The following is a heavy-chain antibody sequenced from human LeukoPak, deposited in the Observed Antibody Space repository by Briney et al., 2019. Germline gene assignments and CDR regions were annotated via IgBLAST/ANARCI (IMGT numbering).Heavy chain of an antibody. CDR1: GFTFSSYD. Sequence: GGSLRLSCAASGFTFSSYDMHWVRQATGKGLEWVSAIDTAGDTYYPGSVKGRFTISRENAKNSLYLQMNSLRAGDTAVYYCARSTRDTAMAIDYWGQGTLVTVSS. D-gene: IGHD5-18*01. CDR3: ARSTRDTAMAIDY. V-gene: IGHV3-13*01. J-gene: IGHJ4*02. CDR2: IDTAGDT.